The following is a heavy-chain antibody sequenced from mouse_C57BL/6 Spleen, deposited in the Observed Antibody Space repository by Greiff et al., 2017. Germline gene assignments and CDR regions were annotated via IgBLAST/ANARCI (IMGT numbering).Heavy chain of an antibody. CDR2: IHPSDSDT. J-gene: IGHJ4*01. CDR3: AIASLQYYAMDY. CDR1: GYTFTSYW. V-gene: IGHV1-74*01. D-gene: IGHD6-5*01. Sequence: QVQLQQPGAELVKPGASVKVSCKASGYTFTSYWMHWVKQRPGQGLEWIGRIHPSDSDTNYNQKFKGKATLTVDKSSSTAYMQLSSLTSEDSAVDYCAIASLQYYAMDYWGQGTSVTVSS.